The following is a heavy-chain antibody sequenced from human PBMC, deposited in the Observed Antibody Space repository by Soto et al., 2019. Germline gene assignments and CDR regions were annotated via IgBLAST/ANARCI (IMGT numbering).Heavy chain of an antibody. CDR1: GYSFTSYW. CDR3: ARHSDYGDYESIHDY. D-gene: IGHD4-17*01. J-gene: IGHJ4*02. Sequence: PGESLKISCKGSGYSFTSYWISWVRQMPGKGLEWMGRIDPSDSYTNYSPSFQGHVTISADKSISTAYLQWSSRKASDTAMYYCARHSDYGDYESIHDYWGQGTLVTVSS. CDR2: IDPSDSYT. V-gene: IGHV5-10-1*01.